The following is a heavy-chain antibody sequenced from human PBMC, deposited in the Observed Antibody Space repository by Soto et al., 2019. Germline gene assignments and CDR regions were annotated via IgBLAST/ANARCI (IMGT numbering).Heavy chain of an antibody. Sequence: PSETLSLTCTVSGGSVSSGSYYWSWIRQPPGKGLEWIGNIYYSGSTYYNPSLKSRVTISIDTSKNQFSLKLSSVTAADTAVYYCAATSYNYDSSGFGYPGQGTLVTVSS. D-gene: IGHD3-22*01. CDR2: IYYSGST. V-gene: IGHV4-61*01. CDR1: GGSVSSGSYY. CDR3: AATSYNYDSSGFGY. J-gene: IGHJ4*02.